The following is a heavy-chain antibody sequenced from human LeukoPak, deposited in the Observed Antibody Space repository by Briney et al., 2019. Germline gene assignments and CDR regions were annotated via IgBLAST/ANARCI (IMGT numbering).Heavy chain of an antibody. CDR1: VGSISISSYY. D-gene: IGHD2-2*01. CDR3: ARRRDCSSTSCSGYYYYYMDV. J-gene: IGHJ6*03. Sequence: SETLSLTCTVSVGSISISSYYWGWIRQPPGKGLEWIGSIYYSGSTYYNPSLKSRVTISVDTSKNQFSLKLSSVTAAGTAVYYCARRRDCSSTSCSGYYYYYMDVWGKGTTVTVSS. V-gene: IGHV4-39*01. CDR2: IYYSGST.